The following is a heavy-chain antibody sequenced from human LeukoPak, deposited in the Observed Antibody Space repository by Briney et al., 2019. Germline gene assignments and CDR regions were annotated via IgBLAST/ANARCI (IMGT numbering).Heavy chain of an antibody. CDR3: TRERSTPGINWFDP. V-gene: IGHV4-34*01. D-gene: IGHD2-2*01. CDR1: GESFSAYS. Sequence: SETLSLTCAVYGESFSAYSWNWIRQSPGKGLKWIGEINHSGSTNYNPSLKSRVTISVDTSKNQTSKRQFSLKLNSVTAADTAVYYCTRERSTPGINWFDPWGQRTLVTVSS. CDR2: INHSGST. J-gene: IGHJ5*02.